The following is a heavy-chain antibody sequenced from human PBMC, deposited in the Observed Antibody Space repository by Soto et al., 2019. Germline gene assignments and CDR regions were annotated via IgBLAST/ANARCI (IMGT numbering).Heavy chain of an antibody. D-gene: IGHD1-26*01. CDR3: ARFTSYPSFDY. CDR1: GFTFSSYG. Sequence: QVQLVESGGGVVQPGRSLRLSCAASGFTFSSYGMHWVRQAPGKGLEWVAVIWYDGSNKYYADSVKGQFTITRDNSMNTLYLQMNTLRAEYTAVYCCARFTSYPSFDYWGQGTLVTVSS. J-gene: IGHJ4*02. V-gene: IGHV3-33*01. CDR2: IWYDGSNK.